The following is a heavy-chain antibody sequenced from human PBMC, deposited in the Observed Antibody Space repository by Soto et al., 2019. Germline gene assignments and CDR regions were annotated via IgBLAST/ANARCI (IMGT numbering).Heavy chain of an antibody. V-gene: IGHV6-1*01. CDR2: TYYRSKWYN. Sequence: QVQLQQSGPGLVKPSQTLSLTCAISGDSVSSNSAAWNWIRQSPSRGLEWLGRTYYRSKWYNDFAVSVKSRITINPDTSKNQFSLQLNSVTPEDTAVYYCARNRYNWNDEDNWFDPWGQGTLVTVSS. CDR3: ARNRYNWNDEDNWFDP. CDR1: GDSVSSNSAA. D-gene: IGHD1-1*01. J-gene: IGHJ5*02.